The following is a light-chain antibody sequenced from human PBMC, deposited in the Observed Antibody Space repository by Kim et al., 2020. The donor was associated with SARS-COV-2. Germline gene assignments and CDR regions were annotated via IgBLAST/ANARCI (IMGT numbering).Light chain of an antibody. Sequence: DIQMTQSPSSLSASVGDRVTITCRTSQTISNYLNWYQQKPGKAPKLLIYGASSLQSGVPSRFSGSVSGTDFTLTITSLQPEDFATYYCQQSYSTPQYTFGQGTKLEI. J-gene: IGKJ2*01. V-gene: IGKV1-39*01. CDR2: GAS. CDR1: QTISNY. CDR3: QQSYSTPQYT.